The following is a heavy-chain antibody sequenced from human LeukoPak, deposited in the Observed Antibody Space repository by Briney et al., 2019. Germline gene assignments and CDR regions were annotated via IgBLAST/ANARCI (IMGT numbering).Heavy chain of an antibody. D-gene: IGHD6-13*01. CDR3: ARGVGSSWYGD. V-gene: IGHV4-34*01. Sequence: PSETLSLTCAVYGGSFSGYYWSWIRQPPGKGLEWIGYIYYSGSTYYNPSLKSRLTISVDTSKKQFSLKLTSVTAADTAVYFCARGVGSSWYGDWGQGTLVTVSS. CDR1: GGSFSGYY. CDR2: IYYSGST. J-gene: IGHJ4*02.